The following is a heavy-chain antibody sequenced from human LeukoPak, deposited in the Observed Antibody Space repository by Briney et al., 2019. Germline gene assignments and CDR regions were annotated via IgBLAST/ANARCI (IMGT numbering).Heavy chain of an antibody. CDR3: ARRYCNDGVCYSQIDY. Sequence: GGSLRLSCAASGFTFGNYALSWVRQAPGKGLEWVSDLTNSGGNSYYADSVKGRFTISRDNSKSTLYLQMSSLRAEDTAVYYCARRYCNDGVCYSQIDYWGQGTLVTVSS. J-gene: IGHJ4*02. CDR1: GFTFGNYA. V-gene: IGHV3-23*01. D-gene: IGHD2-8*01. CDR2: LTNSGGNS.